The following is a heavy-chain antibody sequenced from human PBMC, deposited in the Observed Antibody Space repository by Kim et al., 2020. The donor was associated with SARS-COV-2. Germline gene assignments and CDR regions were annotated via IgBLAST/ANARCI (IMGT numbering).Heavy chain of an antibody. J-gene: IGHJ4*02. D-gene: IGHD3-22*01. CDR3: ATQTYYYDSSGYAPLGW. CDR2: ISGSGGST. CDR1: GFTFSSYA. Sequence: GGSLRLSCAASGFTFSSYAMSWVRQAPGKGLEWVSAISGSGGSTYYADSVKGRFTISRDNSKNTLYLQMNSLRAEDTAVYYCATQTYYYDSSGYAPLGWWGQGTLVTVSS. V-gene: IGHV3-23*01.